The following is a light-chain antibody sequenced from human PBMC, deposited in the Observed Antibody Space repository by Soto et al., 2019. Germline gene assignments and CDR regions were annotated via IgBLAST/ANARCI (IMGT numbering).Light chain of an antibody. CDR1: SSDVGDYNY. Sequence: QSVLTQPASVSGSPGQSITIACTGTSSDVGDYNYVSWYQQHPGKAPKLMIYEVGNRPSGVSNRFSGSKSGNTASLAISGLQAEDEADYYCSSYTSSSTYVFGTGTKVTVL. J-gene: IGLJ1*01. V-gene: IGLV2-14*01. CDR2: EVG. CDR3: SSYTSSSTYV.